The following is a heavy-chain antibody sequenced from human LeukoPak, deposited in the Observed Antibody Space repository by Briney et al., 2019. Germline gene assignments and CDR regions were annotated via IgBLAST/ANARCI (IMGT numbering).Heavy chain of an antibody. D-gene: IGHD1-1*01. CDR3: AKDLGERDATTYYFDY. CDR1: GFTFGSYA. CDR2: ISDSGGST. V-gene: IGHV3-23*01. Sequence: GGSLRLSCAASGFTFGSYAMSWVRQAPGKGLEWVSAISDSGGSTYYADSVKGRFSISRDNSKNTLYLQMNSLRAEDTAVYYCAKDLGERDATTYYFDYWGQGSLVTVSS. J-gene: IGHJ4*02.